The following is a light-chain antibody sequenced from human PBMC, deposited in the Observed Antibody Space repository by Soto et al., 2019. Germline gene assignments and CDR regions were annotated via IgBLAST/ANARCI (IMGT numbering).Light chain of an antibody. CDR2: GNS. V-gene: IGLV1-40*01. J-gene: IGLJ3*02. CDR1: SSNIGAGYD. Sequence: QSVLTQPPSVSGAPGQRVTISCTGSSSNIGAGYDVHWYQQLPGTAPKLLIYGNSNRPSGVPERFSGSKSGTSASLAITGLQAEDEADYYCQSYDSSLREVFGGGTKLTVL. CDR3: QSYDSSLREV.